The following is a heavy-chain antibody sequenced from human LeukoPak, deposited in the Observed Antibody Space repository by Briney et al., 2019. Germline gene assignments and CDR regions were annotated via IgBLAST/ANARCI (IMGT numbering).Heavy chain of an antibody. CDR1: GYTFTGHY. CDR2: INPNSGGT. D-gene: IGHD1-1*01. J-gene: IGHJ3*02. V-gene: IGHV1-2*02. Sequence: ASVKVSCKASGYTFTGHYMHWVRQAPGQGPEWTGWINPNSGGTNYAQKFQGRVTMTRDTSISTAYMELSGLRSDDTAVYYCARCSTPHWIFDAFDIWGQGTMVTASS. CDR3: ARCSTPHWIFDAFDI.